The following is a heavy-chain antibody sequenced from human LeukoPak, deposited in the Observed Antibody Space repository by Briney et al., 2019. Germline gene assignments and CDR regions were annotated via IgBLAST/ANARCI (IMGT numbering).Heavy chain of an antibody. V-gene: IGHV3-15*01. D-gene: IGHD1-14*01. CDR1: GLTFNTAW. J-gene: IGHJ5*02. CDR3: TTDRSWFDP. CDR2: IKSKNNGGTT. Sequence: GGSLRLSCAASGLTFNTAWMSWVRQAPGKGPEWVGRIKSKNNGGTTDYAAPVKGRFTISRDDSKRTLYLQMNSLKSEDTAVYYCTTDRSWFDPWGQGTLFTVSA.